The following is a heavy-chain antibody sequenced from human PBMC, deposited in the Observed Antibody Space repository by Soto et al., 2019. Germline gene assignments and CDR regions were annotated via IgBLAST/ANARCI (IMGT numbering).Heavy chain of an antibody. D-gene: IGHD5-12*01. CDR2: IIPMFGTA. CDR1: GGTFSTYA. V-gene: IGHV1-69*12. Sequence: QVQLVQSGAEVKKPESSVKVSCTAPGGTFSTYAISWVRPAPGQGLEWMGGIIPMFGTANYAHRFQDRVTITADESTNTVNMEMSSLRSEDTAGSFCASVIQRWLRRINNGYSGWGQGTLVTVSS. J-gene: IGHJ4*02. CDR3: ASVIQRWLRRINNGYSG.